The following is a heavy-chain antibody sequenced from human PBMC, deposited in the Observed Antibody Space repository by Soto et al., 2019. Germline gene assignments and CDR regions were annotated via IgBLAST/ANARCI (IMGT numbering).Heavy chain of an antibody. D-gene: IGHD5-12*01. CDR1: GFTFFTYD. CDR2: ISSTGDSR. Sequence: EVQLLESGGGLVQPGASLRLSCVASGFTFFTYDMTWVRQAPGKGLEWVSVISSTGDSRHYAESVKGHFTVSRDNLRNTLYLQMDSLRVEDTAAYYCAKGGWVDYLGQGTLVTVSS. V-gene: IGHV3-23*01. J-gene: IGHJ4*02. CDR3: AKGGWVDY.